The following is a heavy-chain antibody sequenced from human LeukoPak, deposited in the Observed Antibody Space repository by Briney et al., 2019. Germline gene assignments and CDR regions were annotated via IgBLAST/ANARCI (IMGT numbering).Heavy chain of an antibody. J-gene: IGHJ4*02. CDR1: GFTFDDYG. CDR3: AKSLRTLRYFDWLLYADY. CDR2: ISGSGGST. V-gene: IGHV3-23*01. D-gene: IGHD3-9*01. Sequence: GGSLRLSCAASGFTFDDYGMSWVRQAPGKGLEWVSAISGSGGSTYYAGSVKGRFTIPRDNSKNTLYLQMNSLRAEDTAVYYCAKSLRTLRYFDWLLYADYWGQGTLVTVSS.